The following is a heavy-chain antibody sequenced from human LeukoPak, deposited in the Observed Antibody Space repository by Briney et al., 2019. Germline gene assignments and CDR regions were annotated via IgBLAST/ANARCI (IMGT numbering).Heavy chain of an antibody. V-gene: IGHV3-33*06. Sequence: GGSRRLSCAASGFTLSSYGMHWVRQAPGKGREWVAVIWYDGSNKYFADSVKGRFTISRDNSKKTLYLQMNSLRAEDTAVYYCAKDDPTSSIDYWGQGTLVTVSS. CDR2: IWYDGSNK. CDR3: AKDDPTSSIDY. CDR1: GFTLSSYG. J-gene: IGHJ4*02. D-gene: IGHD6-13*01.